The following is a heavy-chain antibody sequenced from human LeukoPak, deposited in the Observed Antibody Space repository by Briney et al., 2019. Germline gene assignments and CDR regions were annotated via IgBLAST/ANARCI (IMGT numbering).Heavy chain of an antibody. CDR2: IIPILGIA. V-gene: IGHV1-69*04. CDR3: ARPRRGIAVAGTGTDYYGMDV. J-gene: IGHJ6*02. CDR1: GGTFSSYA. Sequence: GASVKVSCKASGGTFSSYAISWVRQAPGQGLEWMGRIIPILGIANYAQKFQGRVTITADKSTSTAYMELSSLRSEDTAVYYCARPRRGIAVAGTGTDYYGMDVWGQGTTVTVSS. D-gene: IGHD6-19*01.